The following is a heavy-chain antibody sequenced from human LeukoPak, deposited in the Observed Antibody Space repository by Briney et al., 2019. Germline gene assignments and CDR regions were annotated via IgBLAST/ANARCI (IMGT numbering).Heavy chain of an antibody. CDR1: GSTFTGYY. V-gene: IGHV1-2*02. CDR3: TRAITSDPYTSSWYTLGYY. J-gene: IGHJ4*02. Sequence: ASVKASCKPSGSTFTGYYIHWVRQAPGQGREWMGWINANSGGTTYAQKFQGRVNMARDTSISTAYTELSRLTSDDTAVYYGTRAITSDPYTSSWYTLGYYWGQGTLVTVST. D-gene: IGHD6-13*01. CDR2: INANSGGT.